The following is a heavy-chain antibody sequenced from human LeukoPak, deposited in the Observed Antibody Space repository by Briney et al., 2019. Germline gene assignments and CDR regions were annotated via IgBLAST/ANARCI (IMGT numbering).Heavy chain of an antibody. CDR1: GGSIISYY. Sequence: SETLSLTCTVSGGSIISYYWSWIRQPPGKGLEWIGYIYYTGSANYSPSLKSRVTISVDTSKNQFSLKLSSVTAADTAVYYCARDRAVVNAIGGVFDIWGQGTMVTVSS. CDR3: ARDRAVVNAIGGVFDI. D-gene: IGHD3-22*01. CDR2: IYYTGSA. J-gene: IGHJ3*02. V-gene: IGHV4-59*01.